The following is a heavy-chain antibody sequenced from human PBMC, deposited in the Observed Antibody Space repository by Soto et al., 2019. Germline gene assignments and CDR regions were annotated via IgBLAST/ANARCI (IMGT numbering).Heavy chain of an antibody. D-gene: IGHD3-10*01. CDR3: ARHLNYVGRASHGMDV. V-gene: IGHV4-4*02. Sequence: VQLHESGPGLVKPSGTLSLTCGVSGGSIRSNNWWSWVRQPPGKGLEWIGEIYHVGSVSYNPSLRSRVTISVDKSKNQFSLSLTSVTAADTAVYYCARHLNYVGRASHGMDVWGQGTTVTVSS. CDR1: GGSIRSNNW. CDR2: IYHVGSV. J-gene: IGHJ6*02.